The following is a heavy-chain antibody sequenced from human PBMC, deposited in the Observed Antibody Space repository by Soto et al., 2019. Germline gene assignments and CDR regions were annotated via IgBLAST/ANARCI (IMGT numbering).Heavy chain of an antibody. Sequence: QITLKESGPTLVKPTQTLTLTCTFSGFSLSTSGVGVGWIRQPPGKALEWLALIYWDDDKRYSPSLKSRLTITKDTSKNQVVLTMTNMDPVDTATYYCAHARLEYCSGGSCYHRSFYYYYYMDVWGKGTTVTVSS. D-gene: IGHD2-15*01. V-gene: IGHV2-5*02. CDR2: IYWDDDK. J-gene: IGHJ6*03. CDR1: GFSLSTSGVG. CDR3: AHARLEYCSGGSCYHRSFYYYYYMDV.